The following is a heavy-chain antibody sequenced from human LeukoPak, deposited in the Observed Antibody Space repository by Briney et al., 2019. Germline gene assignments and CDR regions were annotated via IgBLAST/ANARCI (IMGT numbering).Heavy chain of an antibody. J-gene: IGHJ1*01. CDR2: IKTDGSEK. CDR3: ATYSSLNRREFQY. D-gene: IGHD3-22*01. Sequence: GGSLRLSCAASGFTFSSYWMGWVRQAPGKGLQWVANIKTDGSEKYYVDSVKGRFTISRDNAKNSLYLQMNSLRAEDTAVYYCATYSSLNRREFQYWGQGTLLTVSS. V-gene: IGHV3-7*01. CDR1: GFTFSSYW.